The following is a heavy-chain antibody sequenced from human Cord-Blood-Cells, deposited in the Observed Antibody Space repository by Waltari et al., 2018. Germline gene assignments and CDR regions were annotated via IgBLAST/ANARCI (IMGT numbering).Heavy chain of an antibody. CDR3: ASGVMYYDFWSGYY. D-gene: IGHD3-3*01. J-gene: IGHJ4*02. CDR2: IKQDGSEK. Sequence: EVQLVESGGGLVQPGGSLRLSCAASGFTFSSYCMSWVRQAPGKGLEWVANIKQDGSEKYYVDSVKGRFTISRDNAKNSLYLQMNSLRAEDTAVYYCASGVMYYDFWSGYYWGQGTLVTVSS. V-gene: IGHV3-7*01. CDR1: GFTFSSYC.